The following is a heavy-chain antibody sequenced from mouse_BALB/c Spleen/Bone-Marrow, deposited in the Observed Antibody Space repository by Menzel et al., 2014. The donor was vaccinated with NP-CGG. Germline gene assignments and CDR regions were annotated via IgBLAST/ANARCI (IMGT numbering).Heavy chain of an antibody. Sequence: VKLVESGPGQVAPSQSLSITCTVSGFSLSRYSVHWVRQPPGKGPEWLGVIWGSGSTDYNLGLKSRLSISKDNSKSQVFLKMNSLQTDDTAMYYCTRFITTGAMDYWGQGTPVTVSS. D-gene: IGHD1-1*01. CDR2: IWGSGST. J-gene: IGHJ4*01. CDR1: GFSLSRYS. V-gene: IGHV2-6-4*01. CDR3: TRFITTGAMDY.